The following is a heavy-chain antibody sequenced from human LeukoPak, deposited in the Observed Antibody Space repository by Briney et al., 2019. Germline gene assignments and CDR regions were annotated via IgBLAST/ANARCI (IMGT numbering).Heavy chain of an antibody. CDR3: ARIMGRGYCISTSCRGDWFDP. J-gene: IGHJ5*02. Sequence: SGTLSLTCAVSGGSISSNTWWSWVRQPPGKGLEWIGEIYHSGSTNYNPSLKSRVTISVDKSKNQFTLKLSSVTAADTAVYYCARIMGRGYCISTSCRGDWFDPWGQGTLVTVSS. V-gene: IGHV4-4*02. CDR1: GGSISSNTW. CDR2: IYHSGST. D-gene: IGHD2-2*01.